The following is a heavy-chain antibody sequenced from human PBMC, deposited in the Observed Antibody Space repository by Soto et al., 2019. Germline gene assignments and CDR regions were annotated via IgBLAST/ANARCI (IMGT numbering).Heavy chain of an antibody. J-gene: IGHJ6*02. V-gene: IGHV1-3*01. D-gene: IGHD3-22*01. CDR2: INAGNGNT. Sequence: ASVKVSCKASGYTFTSYAMHWVRQAPGQRLEWMGWINAGNGNTKYSQKFQGRVTITRDTSASTAYMELSSLRSEDTAVYYCASSGSGYYPYYYYYGMDVWGQGTTVTVSS. CDR1: GYTFTSYA. CDR3: ASSGSGYYPYYYYYGMDV.